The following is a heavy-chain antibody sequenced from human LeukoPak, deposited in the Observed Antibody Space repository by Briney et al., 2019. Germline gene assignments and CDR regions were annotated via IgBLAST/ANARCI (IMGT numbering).Heavy chain of an antibody. J-gene: IGHJ5*02. D-gene: IGHD2-15*01. Sequence: ASVKVSCKASGYTFTDYYMHWVRQAPGQGLEWMGWINPNRGGTKYAQKFQGRVTMTRDTSISTAYMELSRLRSDDTAVYYCARNRGADYSAWFDPWGQGTLVTVSS. CDR3: ARNRGADYSAWFDP. V-gene: IGHV1-2*02. CDR1: GYTFTDYY. CDR2: INPNRGGT.